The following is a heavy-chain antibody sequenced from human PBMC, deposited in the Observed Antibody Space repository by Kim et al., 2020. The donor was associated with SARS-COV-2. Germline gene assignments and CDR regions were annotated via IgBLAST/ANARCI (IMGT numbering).Heavy chain of an antibody. CDR3: TAEGSGWYEDDAFDI. J-gene: IGHJ3*02. V-gene: IGHV3-15*01. D-gene: IGHD6-19*01. Sequence: GGSLRLSCAASGFTFSNAWMSWVRQAPGKGLEWVGRIKSKTDGGTTDYAAPVKGRFTISRDDSKNTLYLQMNSLKTEDTAVYYCTAEGSGWYEDDAFDIWGQETMVTVSS. CDR2: IKSKTDGGTT. CDR1: GFTFSNAW.